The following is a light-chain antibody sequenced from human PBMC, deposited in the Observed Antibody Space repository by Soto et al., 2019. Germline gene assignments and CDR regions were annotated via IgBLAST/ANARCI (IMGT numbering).Light chain of an antibody. CDR2: GAS. Sequence: EIVLTQSPATLSLSPGERATLSCRASQSVSSNLAWYQQKPGQAPRLLIYGASTMATGIPARFRGSGSGTEFTLTISSLQSEDFAVYYCQQRSNWPQWTFGQGTKVDIK. J-gene: IGKJ1*01. CDR1: QSVSSN. V-gene: IGKV3-11*01. CDR3: QQRSNWPQWT.